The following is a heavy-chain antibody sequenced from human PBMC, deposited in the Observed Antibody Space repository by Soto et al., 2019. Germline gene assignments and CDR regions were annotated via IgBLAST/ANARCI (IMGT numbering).Heavy chain of an antibody. CDR2: INHSGST. V-gene: IGHV4-34*01. CDR1: GGSISSYY. Sequence: PSETLSLTCTVSGGSISSYYWSWIRQPPGKGLEWIGEINHSGSTNYNPSLKSRVTISVDTSKNQFSLKLSSVTAADTAVYYCARGGTVSARRLSRGAPTGDPWGQGTLVTVSS. D-gene: IGHD6-6*01. J-gene: IGHJ5*02. CDR3: ARGGTVSARRLSRGAPTGDP.